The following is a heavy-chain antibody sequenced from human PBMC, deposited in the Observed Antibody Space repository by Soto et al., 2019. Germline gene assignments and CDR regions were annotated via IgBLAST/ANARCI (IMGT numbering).Heavy chain of an antibody. Sequence: VPLVESGGGLVQPGRSLTLSCAASGFTFDDYAMHWVRQAPGKGLEWVSGISWNSDTIGYADSVRGRFTISRDNAENSLYLQMNSLGAEDTALYYCAKDKGPRNCSTRNCFWVALGMDVWGQGTTVTVSS. J-gene: IGHJ6*02. CDR2: ISWNSDTI. CDR1: GFTFDDYA. V-gene: IGHV3-9*01. CDR3: AKDKGPRNCSTRNCFWVALGMDV. D-gene: IGHD2-2*01.